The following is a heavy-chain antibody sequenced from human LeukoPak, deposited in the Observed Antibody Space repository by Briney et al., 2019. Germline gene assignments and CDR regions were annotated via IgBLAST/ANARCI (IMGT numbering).Heavy chain of an antibody. J-gene: IGHJ6*03. CDR1: GYTPTELS. CDR2: FDPEDGET. V-gene: IGHV1-24*01. Sequence: GASVKVSCRVSGYTPTELSMHWVRQAPGKGLEWMGGFDPEDGETIYAQKFQGRVTMTEDTSTDTAYMELSSLRSEDTAVYYCATADRFPYCGGDCYSPMDVWGKGTTVTVSS. CDR3: ATADRFPYCGGDCYSPMDV. D-gene: IGHD2-21*02.